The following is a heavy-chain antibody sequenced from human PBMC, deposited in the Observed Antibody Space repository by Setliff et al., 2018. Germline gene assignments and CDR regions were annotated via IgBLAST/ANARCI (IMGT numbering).Heavy chain of an antibody. Sequence: SETLSLTCAVYGGSFSTYYWIWIRQPPGKGLEWIGEINHSGSTNYNPSLKSRVTISVDTSKNQFSLKLSSVTAADTALYYCARGTKDYYGSGSYDDAFDIWGQGTMVTVSS. CDR2: INHSGST. J-gene: IGHJ3*02. CDR1: GGSFSTYY. D-gene: IGHD3-10*01. CDR3: ARGTKDYYGSGSYDDAFDI. V-gene: IGHV4-34*01.